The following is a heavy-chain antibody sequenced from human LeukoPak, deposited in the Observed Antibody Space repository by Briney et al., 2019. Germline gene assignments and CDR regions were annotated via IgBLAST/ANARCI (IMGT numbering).Heavy chain of an antibody. Sequence: ASVKVSCKASGYTFTSYDINWVRQATGQGLEWMGWMNPISGNTGHAQKFQGRVTITADKSTSTAYMELSSLRSEDTAVYYCARDWADSSGSYPNDPGDGAFDIWGQETMVTVSS. CDR3: ARDWADSSGSYPNDPGDGAFDI. D-gene: IGHD3-22*01. CDR2: MNPISGNT. CDR1: GYTFTSYD. V-gene: IGHV1-8*01. J-gene: IGHJ3*02.